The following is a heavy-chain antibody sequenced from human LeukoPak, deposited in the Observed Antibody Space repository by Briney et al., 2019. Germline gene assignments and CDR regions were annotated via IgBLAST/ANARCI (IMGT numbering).Heavy chain of an antibody. CDR2: IYSGGST. CDR1: GFTVSSNY. Sequence: PGGSLRRSCAASGFTVSSNYMNWVRQAPGKGLEWVSVIYSGGSTYYADSVKGRFTISRDNSKNTLYLQMNSLRAEDTAVYYCASIFYWGQGTLVTVSS. CDR3: ASIFY. V-gene: IGHV3-66*01. J-gene: IGHJ4*02.